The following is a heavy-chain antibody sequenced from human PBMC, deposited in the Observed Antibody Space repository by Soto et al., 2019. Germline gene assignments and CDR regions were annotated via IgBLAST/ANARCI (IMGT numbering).Heavy chain of an antibody. Sequence: SETLSLTCAVYGGSFRGYFWSWIRQPPGKGLEWIGEINHSGITSYSPSLGSRVTTSVDTPKNQFSLRLCSVTAADTAIYYCARRFCSDSYCSYFDYWGRGTLVTVSS. V-gene: IGHV4-34*10. CDR3: ARRFCSDSYCSYFDY. D-gene: IGHD2-15*01. CDR2: INHSGIT. CDR1: GGSFRGYF. J-gene: IGHJ4*02.